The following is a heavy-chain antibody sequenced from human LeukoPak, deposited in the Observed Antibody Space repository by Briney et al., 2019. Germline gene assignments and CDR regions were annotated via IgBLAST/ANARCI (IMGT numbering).Heavy chain of an antibody. V-gene: IGHV4-39*01. CDR3: ARLGAMAFFDY. Sequence: PSETLSLTCTVSGGSISSSSYYWGWIRQPPGKGLEWIGSIYYSGSTYYNPSLKSRVTISVDTSKNQFSLNLSSVTAADTAVYYCARLGAMAFFDYWGQGTLVTVSS. CDR1: GGSISSSSYY. J-gene: IGHJ4*02. CDR2: IYYSGST. D-gene: IGHD1-26*01.